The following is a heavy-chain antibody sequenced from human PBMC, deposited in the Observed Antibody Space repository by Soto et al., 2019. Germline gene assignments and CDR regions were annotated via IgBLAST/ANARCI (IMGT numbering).Heavy chain of an antibody. Sequence: GGSLRLSCAASGFTFSSYAMSWVRQAPGKGLEWVSAISGSGGSTYYADSVKGRFTISRDNSKNTLYLQMNSLRAEDTAVYYCAKVRAVAIAFHEYFQHWGQGTLVTVSS. CDR3: AKVRAVAIAFHEYFQH. V-gene: IGHV3-23*01. CDR2: ISGSGGST. D-gene: IGHD6-19*01. J-gene: IGHJ1*01. CDR1: GFTFSSYA.